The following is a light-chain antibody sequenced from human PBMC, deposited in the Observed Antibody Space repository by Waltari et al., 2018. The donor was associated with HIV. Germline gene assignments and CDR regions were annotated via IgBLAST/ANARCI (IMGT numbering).Light chain of an antibody. CDR3: CSYAGSYRGV. Sequence: PGQSVTISCTGTSSDVGGYNYVSWYQQHPGKAPKLIIYDVSKRPSGVPDRFSGSKSGNTASLTISGLQAEDEADYYCCSYAGSYRGVFGGGTKLTVL. V-gene: IGLV2-11*01. J-gene: IGLJ2*01. CDR1: SSDVGGYNY. CDR2: DVS.